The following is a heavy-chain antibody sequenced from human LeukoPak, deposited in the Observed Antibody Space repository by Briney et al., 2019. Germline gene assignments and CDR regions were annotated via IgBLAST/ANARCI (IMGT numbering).Heavy chain of an antibody. CDR1: GGTFSSYA. CDR2: IIPIFGTA. CDR3: ARDPAVAAKAYFDY. Sequence: SVKVSCKASGGTFSSYAISWVRQAPGQGLEWMGGIIPIFGTANYAQKFQGRVTITADESTSTAYMELSSLRSEDTAVYYCARDPAVAAKAYFDYWGQGTLVTVSS. D-gene: IGHD4-23*01. V-gene: IGHV1-69*13. J-gene: IGHJ4*02.